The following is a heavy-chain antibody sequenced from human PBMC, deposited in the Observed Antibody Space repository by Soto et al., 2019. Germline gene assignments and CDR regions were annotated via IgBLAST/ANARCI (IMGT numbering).Heavy chain of an antibody. CDR3: AREKVVATRNYNWFDP. CDR1: GGSITNYY. Sequence: SETLSLTCTVSGGSITNYYWSWIRQPPGKGLEWIGYIYYNGSTNYNPSLKSRVTISVDTSKNQFSLKLNSVTAADTAVYYCAREKVVATRNYNWFDPWGQGTLVTVSS. CDR2: IYYNGST. J-gene: IGHJ5*02. V-gene: IGHV4-59*01. D-gene: IGHD5-12*01.